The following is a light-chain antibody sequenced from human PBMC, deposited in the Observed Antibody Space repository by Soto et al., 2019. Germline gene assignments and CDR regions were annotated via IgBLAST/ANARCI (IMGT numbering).Light chain of an antibody. J-gene: IGKJ1*01. CDR2: GAS. V-gene: IGKV3D-15*01. CDR1: QSVSDN. CDR3: QQYNNWPPWT. Sequence: EIVMTQSPATLSVSPGERATLSCRASQSVSDNLAWYQQKPGQAPGLLIYGASTRATAIPARFSGSGSGTEFTLTISSLQSEDFAVYYCQQYNNWPPWTFGQGTKVDIK.